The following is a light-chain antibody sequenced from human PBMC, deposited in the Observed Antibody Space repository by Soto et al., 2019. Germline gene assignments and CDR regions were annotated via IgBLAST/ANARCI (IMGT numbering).Light chain of an antibody. J-gene: IGKJ5*01. CDR2: DAS. CDR3: QHYQSGHPIT. CDR1: QSISSW. Sequence: EIQMTQSPSTLSASVGDRFTITCLASQSISSWLAWYQQKPGKAPKLLIYDASSLEGGVPSRFSGSRSGTEFTLTISRLEPEDFALYYCQHYQSGHPITVGPGTRLDIK. V-gene: IGKV1-5*01.